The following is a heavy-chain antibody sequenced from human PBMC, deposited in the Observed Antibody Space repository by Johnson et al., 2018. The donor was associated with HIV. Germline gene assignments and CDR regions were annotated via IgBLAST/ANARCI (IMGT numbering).Heavy chain of an antibody. CDR3: ATERQAALDI. CDR1: GFTFSSSG. Sequence: QVQLVESGGGLVQPGGSLRLSCAASGFTFSSSGMHWVRQAPGKGLEWVAFIRYDGSKRYYADSVKGRFSISRDNSKNTLYLQVNSLRPEDTAVYYCATERQAALDIWGQGTMVSVSS. CDR2: IRYDGSKR. J-gene: IGHJ3*02. V-gene: IGHV3-30*02. D-gene: IGHD1-1*01.